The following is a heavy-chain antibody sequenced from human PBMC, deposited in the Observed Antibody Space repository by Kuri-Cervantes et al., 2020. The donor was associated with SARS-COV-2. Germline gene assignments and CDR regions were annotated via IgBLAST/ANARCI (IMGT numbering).Heavy chain of an antibody. D-gene: IGHD1-14*01. CDR1: GFTFGDYA. J-gene: IGHJ4*02. CDR3: AGDSNTGVDFDY. V-gene: IGHV3-11*01. Sequence: GESLKISCTASGFTFGDYAMSWFRQAPGKGLEWVSYISSSGSTIYYADSVKGRFTISRDNAKNSLYLQMNSLRAEDTAVYYCAGDSNTGVDFDYWGQGTLVTVSS. CDR2: ISSSGSTI.